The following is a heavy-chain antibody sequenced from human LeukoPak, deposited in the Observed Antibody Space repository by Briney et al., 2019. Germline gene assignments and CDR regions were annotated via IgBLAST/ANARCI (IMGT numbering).Heavy chain of an antibody. Sequence: PGGSLRLSCAASGFTFSSNYMSWVRQAPGKGLEWFSTIYSGGSTYYADTVKGRFTISRDKSKNTLYLQMNSLRAEDTAVYYCARDRLGYSFDYWGQGTLVTVSS. V-gene: IGHV3-53*01. CDR2: IYSGGST. CDR1: GFTFSSNY. CDR3: ARDRLGYSFDY. J-gene: IGHJ4*02. D-gene: IGHD4-11*01.